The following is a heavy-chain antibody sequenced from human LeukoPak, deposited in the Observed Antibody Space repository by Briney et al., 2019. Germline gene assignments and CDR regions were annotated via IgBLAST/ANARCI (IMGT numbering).Heavy chain of an antibody. CDR3: ATLRWVESDTAGWYFDL. CDR2: VYSSGST. J-gene: IGHJ2*01. V-gene: IGHV4-59*01. CDR1: GGSISTYY. Sequence: SETLSLTCTVSGGSISTYYWSWIRQPPGKGLEWVGYVYSSGSTNYNPSLTSRVTISVDPSQNPFSLKLSSVTAADTAVYYCATLRWVESDTAGWYFDLWGRGTLVTVSS. D-gene: IGHD5-24*01.